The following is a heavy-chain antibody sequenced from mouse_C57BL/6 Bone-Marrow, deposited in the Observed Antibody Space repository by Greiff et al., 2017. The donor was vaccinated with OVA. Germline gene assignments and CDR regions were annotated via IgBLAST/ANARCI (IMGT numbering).Heavy chain of an antibody. J-gene: IGHJ3*01. CDR2: ISSGGSYT. Sequence: EVKLVESGGDLVKPGGSLKLSCAASGFTFSSYGMSWVRQTPDQRLEWVATISSGGSYTYYPDSVKGRFTISRDNAKNTLYLQMSSLKSEDTAMYYCARHRGLRAWFAYWGQGTLVTVSA. CDR3: ARHRGLRAWFAY. D-gene: IGHD2-4*01. CDR1: GFTFSSYG. V-gene: IGHV5-6*01.